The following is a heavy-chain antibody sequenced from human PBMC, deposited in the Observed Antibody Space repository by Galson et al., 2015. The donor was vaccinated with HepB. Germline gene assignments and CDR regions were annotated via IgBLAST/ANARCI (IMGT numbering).Heavy chain of an antibody. V-gene: IGHV5-51*01. CDR3: ARQGGPYSRGQRYFDY. J-gene: IGHJ4*02. CDR2: IYPGDSDT. Sequence: QSGAEVKKPGESLKISCKGSAYSFTTYWIGWVRQMPGKGLEWMGIIYPGDSDTRYSPSFQGQVTISADRSISTAYLQWGSLKASDTAIYYCARQGGPYSRGQRYFDYWGQGTLVTVSS. D-gene: IGHD5-18*01. CDR1: AYSFTTYW.